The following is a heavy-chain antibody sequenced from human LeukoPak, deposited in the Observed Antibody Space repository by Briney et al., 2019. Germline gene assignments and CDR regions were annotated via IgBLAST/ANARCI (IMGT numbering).Heavy chain of an antibody. Sequence: GGSLRLSCAASGFTFSSYSLTWVRQAPGKGLEWVSDISTDSRYIYYADSVQGRFTISRDNAQRSLYLQMNSLRVEDTAVYYCARSHVYVWGSPEKTVSGFDLWGQGTMVTVSS. V-gene: IGHV3-21*01. J-gene: IGHJ3*01. D-gene: IGHD3-16*01. CDR1: GFTFSSYS. CDR3: ARSHVYVWGSPEKTVSGFDL. CDR2: ISTDSRYI.